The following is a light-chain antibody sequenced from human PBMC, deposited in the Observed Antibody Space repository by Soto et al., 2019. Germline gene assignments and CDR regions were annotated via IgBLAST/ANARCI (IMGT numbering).Light chain of an antibody. Sequence: QSALTQPRSVSGSPGRSVSISCTGTSSDVGRYSYVSWYQQHPGKGPKLMIYDVSERPSGVPDRFSGSKSGNTASLTISGLQAEDEADYYCCSYAGTYTGVFGTGTKVTVL. CDR1: SSDVGRYSY. CDR2: DVS. J-gene: IGLJ1*01. CDR3: CSYAGTYTGV. V-gene: IGLV2-11*01.